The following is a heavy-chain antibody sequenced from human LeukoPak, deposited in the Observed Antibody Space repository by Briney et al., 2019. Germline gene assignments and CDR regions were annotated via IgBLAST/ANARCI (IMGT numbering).Heavy chain of an antibody. CDR2: IWYDGSNK. V-gene: IGHV3-33*06. J-gene: IGHJ4*02. CDR3: AKFQQYYYDSSGYYSDY. D-gene: IGHD3-22*01. Sequence: GGSLRLSCAASGFTFSSYGMHWVRQAPGKGLEWVAVIWYDGSNKYYADSVRGRFTISRDNSKNTLYLQMNSLRAEDTAVYYCAKFQQYYYDSSGYYSDYWGQGTLVTVSS. CDR1: GFTFSSYG.